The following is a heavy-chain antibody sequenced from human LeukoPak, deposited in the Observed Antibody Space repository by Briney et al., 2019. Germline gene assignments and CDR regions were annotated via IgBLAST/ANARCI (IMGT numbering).Heavy chain of an antibody. Sequence: GASVKVSCKASGYTFTSHVINWVRQAPGQGLEWMGWINPNSGGTNYAQKFQGRVTMTRDTSISTAYMELSRLRSDDTAVYYCARDSIVGATDWYFDLWGRGTLVTVSS. CDR2: INPNSGGT. CDR3: ARDSIVGATDWYFDL. J-gene: IGHJ2*01. V-gene: IGHV1-2*02. CDR1: GYTFTSHV. D-gene: IGHD1-26*01.